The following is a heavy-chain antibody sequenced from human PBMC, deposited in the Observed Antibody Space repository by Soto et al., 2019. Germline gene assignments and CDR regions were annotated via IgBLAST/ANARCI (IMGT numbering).Heavy chain of an antibody. D-gene: IGHD5-18*01. CDR2: IYSGGST. CDR3: ARHKYSYGSVGYFDL. CDR1: GFTVSSNY. V-gene: IGHV3-66*04. J-gene: IGHJ2*01. Sequence: EVQLVESGGGLVQPGGSLRLSCAASGFTVSSNYMSWVRQAPGKGLEWVSVIYSGGSTYYADSVKGRFTISRDNSKNTLYLQMNSLRAEDTGVYYCARHKYSYGSVGYFDLWGRGTLVTVSS.